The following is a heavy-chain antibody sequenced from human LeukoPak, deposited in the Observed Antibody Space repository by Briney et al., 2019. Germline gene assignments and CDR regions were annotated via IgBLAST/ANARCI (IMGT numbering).Heavy chain of an antibody. CDR2: ISSSSSTI. J-gene: IGHJ2*01. CDR3: ARGPRRWPAVGYFDL. CDR1: GFTFTSYS. Sequence: PGGSLRLSCAASGFTFTSYSMNWVRQAPGKGLEWVSYISSSSSTIYYADSVKGRFTISRDNAKNSLYLQMNSLRAEDTAVYYCARGPRRWPAVGYFDLWGRGTLVTVSS. V-gene: IGHV3-48*01. D-gene: IGHD5-24*01.